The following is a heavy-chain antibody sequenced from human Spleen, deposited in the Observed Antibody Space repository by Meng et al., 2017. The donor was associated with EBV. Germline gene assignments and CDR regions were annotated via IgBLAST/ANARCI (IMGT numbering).Heavy chain of an antibody. CDR3: ARRYCFDGNCPEDY. V-gene: IGHV3-20*04. CDR2: VNWNSENK. CDR1: GFRFDEYA. J-gene: IGHJ4*02. D-gene: IGHD3-9*01. Sequence: VDVGVSGGGAVRPGESLRLSCIVSGFRFDEYAMTWVRQAPGKGLEWVAGVNWNSENKNYVDSVKGRFSISRDNATNSLYLQMDSLRVEDTALYYCARRYCFDGNCPEDYWGQGILVTVSS.